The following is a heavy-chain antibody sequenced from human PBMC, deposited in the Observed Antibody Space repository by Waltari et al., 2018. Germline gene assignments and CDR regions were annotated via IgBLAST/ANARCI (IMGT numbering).Heavy chain of an antibody. CDR1: GGSISSSNW. Sequence: TCAVSGGSISSSNWWSWVRQPPGKGLEWIGEIYHSGSTNYNPSLKSRVTISVDKSKNQFSLKLSSVTAADTAVYYCARTLGPAGSYYGMDVWGQGTTVTVSS. J-gene: IGHJ6*02. V-gene: IGHV4-4*02. D-gene: IGHD3-10*01. CDR3: ARTLGPAGSYYGMDV. CDR2: IYHSGST.